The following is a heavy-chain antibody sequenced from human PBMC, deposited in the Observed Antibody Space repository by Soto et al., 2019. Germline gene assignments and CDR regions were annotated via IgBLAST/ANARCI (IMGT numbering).Heavy chain of an antibody. D-gene: IGHD2-2*01. Sequence: KQSQTLSLTCAISGDSVSSNSAAWNWIRQSPSRGLEWLGRTYYRSKWYNDYAVSVKSRITINPDTSKNQFSLQLNSVTPEDTAVYYCARDRFRYQLLWGYYYYMDVWGKGTTVTVSS. CDR3: ARDRFRYQLLWGYYYYMDV. CDR2: TYYRSKWYN. V-gene: IGHV6-1*01. J-gene: IGHJ6*03. CDR1: GDSVSSNSAA.